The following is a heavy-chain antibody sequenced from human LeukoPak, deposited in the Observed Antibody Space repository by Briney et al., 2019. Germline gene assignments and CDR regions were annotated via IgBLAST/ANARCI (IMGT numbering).Heavy chain of an antibody. V-gene: IGHV3-23*01. Sequence: GGSLRLSCAASGFPFSTYAMSWVRQAPGKGLEWVSSIRGSDGSTYYADSVKGRFAISRDNSKNTLFLQMNSLRAEDTAVYYCAKDVYGDYGGLDYWGQGTLVTVSS. J-gene: IGHJ4*02. CDR2: IRGSDGST. CDR3: AKDVYGDYGGLDY. CDR1: GFPFSTYA. D-gene: IGHD4-17*01.